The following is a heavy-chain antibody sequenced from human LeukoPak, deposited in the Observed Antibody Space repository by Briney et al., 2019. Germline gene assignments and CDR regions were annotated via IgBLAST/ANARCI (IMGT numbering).Heavy chain of an antibody. CDR3: AKDTLRYSNFDY. V-gene: IGHV3-30*02. Sequence: GGTLRLSCAASGFTFSSYDMHWVRQAPGKGLEWVAFIRYDGSNQYYADSVKGRFTISRDNSKNTLYLQMNSLRAEDTAMYSCAKDTLRYSNFDYWGQGTLVTVSS. CDR2: IRYDGSNQ. J-gene: IGHJ4*02. CDR1: GFTFSSYD. D-gene: IGHD4-11*01.